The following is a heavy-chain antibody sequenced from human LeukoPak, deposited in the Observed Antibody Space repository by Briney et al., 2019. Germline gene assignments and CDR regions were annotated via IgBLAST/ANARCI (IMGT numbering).Heavy chain of an antibody. J-gene: IGHJ6*03. CDR1: GYTFTSYD. D-gene: IGHD3-16*01. V-gene: IGHV1-8*01. CDR3: ATVPPWAYYYYMDV. Sequence: GASVKVSCKASGYTFTSYDINWVRQATGQGLEWMGWMNPNSGNTGYAQKFQGRVTMTRNTSISTAYMELSSLRSEDTAVYYCATVPPWAYYYYMDVWGKGTTVTVSS. CDR2: MNPNSGNT.